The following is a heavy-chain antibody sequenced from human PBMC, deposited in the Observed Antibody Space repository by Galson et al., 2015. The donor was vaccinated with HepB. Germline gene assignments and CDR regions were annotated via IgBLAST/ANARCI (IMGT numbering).Heavy chain of an antibody. CDR2: NFYSGST. CDR3: ASGRRDGYRYFDY. V-gene: IGHV4-39*01. CDR1: GGSTSSSNYY. Sequence: ETLSLTCTVSGGSTSSSNYYWGWIRQPPGKGLEWIGSNFYSGSTYYNPSLKGRVTISVETSKNQLSLKVNSVTAADTAFYYCASGRRDGYRYFDYWGQGTLVTVSS. J-gene: IGHJ4*02. D-gene: IGHD5-24*01.